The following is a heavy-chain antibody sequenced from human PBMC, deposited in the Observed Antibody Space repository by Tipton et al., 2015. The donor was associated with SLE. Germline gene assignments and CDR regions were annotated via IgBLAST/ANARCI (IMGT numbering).Heavy chain of an antibody. CDR2: IYYSGST. Sequence: TLSLTCTVSGDSFSNHFWSWIRQPPGKGLEWIGSIYYSGSTYYNPSLKSRVTISVDTSKNQFSLKLSSVTAADTAVYYCARVQAYEGFDPWGQGTLVTVSS. J-gene: IGHJ5*02. CDR1: GDSFSNHF. CDR3: ARVQAYEGFDP. V-gene: IGHV4-59*11. D-gene: IGHD3-16*01.